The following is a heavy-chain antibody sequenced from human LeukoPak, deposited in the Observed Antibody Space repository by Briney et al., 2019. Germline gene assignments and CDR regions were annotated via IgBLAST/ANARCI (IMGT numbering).Heavy chain of an antibody. CDR3: AKRNLEAAGKGFDY. CDR1: GFTFSSYA. Sequence: GGSLRLSCAASGFTFSSYAMSWVRQAPGKGLEWVSAISGGSGTYYADSVKGRFTISRDNSKNTLYLQMSSLRSEDTAVYYWAKRNLEAAGKGFDYWGQGTLVTVSS. V-gene: IGHV3-23*01. J-gene: IGHJ4*02. D-gene: IGHD6-13*01. CDR2: ISGGSGT.